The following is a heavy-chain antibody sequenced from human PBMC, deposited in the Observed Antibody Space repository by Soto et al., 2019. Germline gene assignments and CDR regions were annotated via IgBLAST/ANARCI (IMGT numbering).Heavy chain of an antibody. CDR3: ARASVVTSFGMDV. CDR1: GYSFTSYW. CDR2: IYPGDSDT. Sequence: PXESLKISCKGSGYSFTSYWIGLVRQMPGKGLEWMGIIYPGDSDTRYSPSFQGQVTISADKSISTAYLQWSSLKASDTAMYYCARASVVTSFGMDVWGQGTTVTVSS. V-gene: IGHV5-51*01. D-gene: IGHD3-22*01. J-gene: IGHJ6*02.